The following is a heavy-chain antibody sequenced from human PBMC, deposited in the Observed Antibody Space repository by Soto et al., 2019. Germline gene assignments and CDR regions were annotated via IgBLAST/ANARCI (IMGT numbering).Heavy chain of an antibody. V-gene: IGHV2-5*02. CDR1: GFSLSTSGEG. D-gene: IGHD3-3*01. J-gene: IGHJ4*02. CDR2: IYWDDDK. Sequence: SGPTLVNPTQTLTLTCAFSGFSLSTSGEGVGWIRQPPGKALEWLAVIYWDDDKRYSPSLKSRLTITKDTSKNQVVLTMTTMDPEDTAVYYCAKSLWGLEWLLPKYFDYWGQGTLVTVSS. CDR3: AKSLWGLEWLLPKYFDY.